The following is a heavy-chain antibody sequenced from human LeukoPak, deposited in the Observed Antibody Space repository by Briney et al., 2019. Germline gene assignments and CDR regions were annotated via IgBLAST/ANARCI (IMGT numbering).Heavy chain of an antibody. CDR3: AKTPQIASSWEYYFDY. J-gene: IGHJ4*02. D-gene: IGHD6-13*01. Sequence: PGGSLRLSCAASGSTFSSYAMSWVRQAPGKGLEWASAISGSGGSTYYADSVKGRFTISRDNSKNTLYLQMNSLRAEDTAVYYCAKTPQIASSWEYYFDYWGQGTLVTVSS. CDR2: ISGSGGST. CDR1: GSTFSSYA. V-gene: IGHV3-23*01.